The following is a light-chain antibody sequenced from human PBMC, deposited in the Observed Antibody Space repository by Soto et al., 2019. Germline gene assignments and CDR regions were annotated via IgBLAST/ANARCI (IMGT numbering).Light chain of an antibody. J-gene: IGLJ2*01. CDR3: QSYDSSLSVV. CDR2: GYN. Sequence: QSVLTQPPSVSGAPGQRVTISCTGSSSNIGAGYDVHWYQQLPGTAPKLLIYGYNNRPSGVPDRFSGSKSGTSASLAITGLQAEDEADYYCQSYDSSLSVVFGGGTKVTVL. V-gene: IGLV1-40*01. CDR1: SSNIGAGYD.